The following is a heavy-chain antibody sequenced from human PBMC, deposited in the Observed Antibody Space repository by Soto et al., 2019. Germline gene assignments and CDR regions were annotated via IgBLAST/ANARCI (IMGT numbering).Heavy chain of an antibody. D-gene: IGHD1-1*01. CDR2: ISFDGGIK. CDR1: GFTFSRHA. CDR3: ARLPPIDGRYYFDS. V-gene: IGHV3-30*03. J-gene: IGHJ4*02. Sequence: GGSLRLSCAAAGFTFSRHAMYWVRQAPGKGLEWVSVISFDGGIKYYADAVKGRFAISRDNAKDSLYLQMNNVRVEDTSVYYCARLPPIDGRYYFDSWGQGTSVTVSS.